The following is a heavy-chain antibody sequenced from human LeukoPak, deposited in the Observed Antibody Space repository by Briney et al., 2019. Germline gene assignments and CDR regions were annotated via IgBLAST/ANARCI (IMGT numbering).Heavy chain of an antibody. Sequence: ASVKVSCKASGYTFTSYGISWVRQAPGQGLEWMGWISAYNGRTYYAQNLQGRVTMTTDTATSTAYMELRSLRSDDTAVYYCARTPHTDHGDFASTDYWGQGTLVTVSS. CDR1: GYTFTSYG. CDR3: ARTPHTDHGDFASTDY. D-gene: IGHD4-17*01. CDR2: ISAYNGRT. V-gene: IGHV1-18*01. J-gene: IGHJ4*02.